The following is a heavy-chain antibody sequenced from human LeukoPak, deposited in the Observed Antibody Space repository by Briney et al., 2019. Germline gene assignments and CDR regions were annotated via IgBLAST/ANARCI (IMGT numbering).Heavy chain of an antibody. J-gene: IGHJ5*02. V-gene: IGHV1-2*06. CDR2: INPNSGSM. Sequence: EASVKVSCQASGYTFTDNYIFWVRQAPGQGLEWVGRINPNSGSMDHALKFEGRVTLTRDTSVNTVYMELSDLRSDDTAVYYCARGASYYASGTFYPWGQGTLVTVSS. CDR1: GYTFTDNY. D-gene: IGHD3-10*01. CDR3: ARGASYYASGTFYP.